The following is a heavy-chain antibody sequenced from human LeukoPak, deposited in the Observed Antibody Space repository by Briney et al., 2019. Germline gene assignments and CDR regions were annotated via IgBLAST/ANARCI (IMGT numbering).Heavy chain of an antibody. CDR2: IIPIFGTA. V-gene: IGHV1-69*13. CDR3: ARDPPKRYDFWSGSPPDYYYYYGMDV. CDR1: GGTFSSYA. D-gene: IGHD3-3*01. Sequence: GASVKVSCKASGGTFSSYAISWVRQAPGQGLEWMGGIIPIFGTANYAQKFQGRVTIIADESTSTAYMELSSLRSEDTAAYYCARDPPKRYDFWSGSPPDYYYYYGMDVWGQGTTVTVSS. J-gene: IGHJ6*02.